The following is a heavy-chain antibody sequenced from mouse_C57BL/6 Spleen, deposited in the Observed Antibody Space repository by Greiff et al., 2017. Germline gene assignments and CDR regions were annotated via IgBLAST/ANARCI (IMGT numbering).Heavy chain of an antibody. CDR2: INPGRGGT. Sequence: QVQLQQSGAELVRPGTSVKVSCKASGYAFTNYLIEWVKQRPGQGLEWIGVINPGRGGTNYNEKFKGKETLPADKSSSTAYMQLSSLTSEDSAVSFCARSPTVVASYYAMDYWGQGTSVTVSS. V-gene: IGHV1-54*01. CDR3: ARSPTVVASYYAMDY. D-gene: IGHD1-1*01. J-gene: IGHJ4*01. CDR1: GYAFTNYL.